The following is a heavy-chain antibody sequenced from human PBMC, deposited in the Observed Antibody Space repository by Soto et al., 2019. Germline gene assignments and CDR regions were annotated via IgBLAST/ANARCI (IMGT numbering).Heavy chain of an antibody. J-gene: IGHJ6*02. V-gene: IGHV4-59*01. Sequence: QVQLQESGPGLVKPSETLSLTCTVSGGSISSYYWSWIRQPPGKGLEWIGYIYYSGSTNYNPSLKSRVTISVDTSKNQFSLKLSSVTAADTAVYYCARSPQFGQTYYYGMDVWGQGTTVTVSS. CDR1: GGSISSYY. D-gene: IGHD3-10*01. CDR3: ARSPQFGQTYYYGMDV. CDR2: IYYSGST.